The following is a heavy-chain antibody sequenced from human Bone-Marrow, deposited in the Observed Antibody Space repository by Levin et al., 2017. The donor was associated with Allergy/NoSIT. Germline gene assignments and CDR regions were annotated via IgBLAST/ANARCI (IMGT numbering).Heavy chain of an antibody. V-gene: IGHV4-30-2*06. D-gene: IGHD5-18*01. Sequence: SETLSLTCAVSGGSINSGSYSWSWIRQSPGKGLEWIGYIYNTGSSYYNPSLKSRVIISVDRSDNQFSLKLSSVTAADTAVYYCARGVYNYRASSDAFDIWGQGTLVTVSS. CDR2: IYNTGSS. CDR3: ARGVYNYRASSDAFDI. J-gene: IGHJ3*02. CDR1: GGSINSGSYS.